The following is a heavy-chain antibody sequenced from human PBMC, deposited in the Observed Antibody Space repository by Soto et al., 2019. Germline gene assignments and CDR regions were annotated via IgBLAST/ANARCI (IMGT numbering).Heavy chain of an antibody. V-gene: IGHV4-31*03. CDR3: ARDRVTKIVGKAFDV. CDR2: IYYSGST. D-gene: IGHD3-22*01. J-gene: IGHJ3*01. CDR1: GGSISSGGYY. Sequence: TLSLTCTVSGGSISSGGYYWSWIRQHPGKGLEWIGYIYYSGSTYYNPSLTSRVTISVDTSKNQFSLKLSSVTAADTAVYYCARDRVTKIVGKAFDVWGQGTMVTVSS.